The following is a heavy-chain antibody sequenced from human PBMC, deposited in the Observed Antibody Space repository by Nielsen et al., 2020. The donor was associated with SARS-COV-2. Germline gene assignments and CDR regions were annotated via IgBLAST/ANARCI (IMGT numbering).Heavy chain of an antibody. D-gene: IGHD6-19*01. CDR1: GFTFDDYA. Sequence: GESLKISCAASGFTFDDYAMSWVRQAPGKGLEWVSAISGSGGSTYYADSVKGRFTISRDNSKNTLYLQMNSLRAEDTAVYYCAEVNPVAGWVDYWGQGTLVTVSS. CDR3: AEVNPVAGWVDY. CDR2: ISGSGGST. J-gene: IGHJ4*02. V-gene: IGHV3-23*01.